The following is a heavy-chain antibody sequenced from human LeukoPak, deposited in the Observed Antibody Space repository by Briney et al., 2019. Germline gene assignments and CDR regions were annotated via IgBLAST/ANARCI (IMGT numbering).Heavy chain of an antibody. Sequence: GGSLRLSCAASGFTFDDDAMHWVRQAPGKGLEWVSLISGDGGGTYYADSVKGRFTISRDNSKNSLYLQMNSLRTEDTALYYCAKDDAPSVNYYDSSGYYTYGMDVWGQGTTVTVSS. V-gene: IGHV3-43*02. CDR1: GFTFDDDA. D-gene: IGHD3-22*01. CDR2: ISGDGGGT. CDR3: AKDDAPSVNYYDSSGYYTYGMDV. J-gene: IGHJ6*02.